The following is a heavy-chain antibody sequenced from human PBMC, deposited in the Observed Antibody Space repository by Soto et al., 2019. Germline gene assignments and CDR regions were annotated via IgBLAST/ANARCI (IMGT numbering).Heavy chain of an antibody. CDR1: GFTFSSYA. V-gene: IGHV3-23*01. Sequence: GGSLRLSCAASGFTFSSYAMSWVRQAPGKGLEWVSAISGSGGSTYYADSVKGRFTISRDNSKNTLYLQMNSLRAEDTAVYYCAKVTYYYDSSGYSPGYYFDYWGQGTLVTVSS. CDR2: ISGSGGST. CDR3: AKVTYYYDSSGYSPGYYFDY. J-gene: IGHJ4*02. D-gene: IGHD3-22*01.